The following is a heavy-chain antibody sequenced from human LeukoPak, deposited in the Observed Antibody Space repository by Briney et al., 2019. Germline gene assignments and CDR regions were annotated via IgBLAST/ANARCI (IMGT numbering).Heavy chain of an antibody. Sequence: SETLSLTCAVYGGSFSGYYWSWIRQPPGKGLEWIGEINHSGSTNYNPSLKSRVTISVDTSKNQFSLKLSSVTAADTAVHYCARAASRHSTKYYYGMDVWGQGTTVTVSS. D-gene: IGHD1-1*01. CDR2: INHSGST. CDR3: ARAASRHSTKYYYGMDV. CDR1: GGSFSGYY. J-gene: IGHJ6*02. V-gene: IGHV4-34*01.